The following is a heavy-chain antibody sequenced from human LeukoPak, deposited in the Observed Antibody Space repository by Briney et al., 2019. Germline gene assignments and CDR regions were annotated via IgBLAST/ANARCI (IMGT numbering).Heavy chain of an antibody. CDR2: ISAYNGNT. J-gene: IGHJ4*02. Sequence: GASVKLSCNASGYPFTSYGARWVRQAAGHGVGWWGWISAYNGNTNYAQKLQGRVTMTTDTSTSTAYMELKSLRSDDTAVYYCARSNAVSGYSYGSDYWGQGTLVTVSS. V-gene: IGHV1-18*04. CDR3: ARSNAVSGYSYGSDY. D-gene: IGHD5-18*01. CDR1: GYPFTSYG.